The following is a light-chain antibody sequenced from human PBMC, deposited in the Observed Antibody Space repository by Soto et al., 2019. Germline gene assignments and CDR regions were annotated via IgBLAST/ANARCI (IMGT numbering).Light chain of an antibody. CDR1: QSISSW. CDR2: KAS. Sequence: DIQMTQSPSTLSASVGDRVTITCRASQSISSWLAWYQQKPGKAPKLLIYKASSLESGVPSRFSGSGSGTEFTLTISSLQPDDFATYYCQQYNSDPTFGQGPKVEIK. CDR3: QQYNSDPT. J-gene: IGKJ1*01. V-gene: IGKV1-5*03.